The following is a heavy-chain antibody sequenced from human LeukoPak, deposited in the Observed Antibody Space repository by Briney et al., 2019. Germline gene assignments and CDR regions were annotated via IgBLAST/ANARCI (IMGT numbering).Heavy chain of an antibody. CDR1: GGSISSSSYY. CDR3: ARVFYYDSSGYYVGAFDY. D-gene: IGHD3-22*01. J-gene: IGHJ4*02. V-gene: IGHV4-39*07. Sequence: SETLSLTCTVSGGSISSSSYYWGWIRQPPGKGLEWIGSIYYSGSTYYNPSLKSRVTISVDTSKNQFSLKLSSVTAADTAVYYCARVFYYDSSGYYVGAFDYWGQGTLVTVSS. CDR2: IYYSGST.